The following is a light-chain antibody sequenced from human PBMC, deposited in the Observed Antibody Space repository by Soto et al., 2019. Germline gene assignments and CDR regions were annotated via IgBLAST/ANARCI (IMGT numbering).Light chain of an antibody. CDR2: EVS. CDR1: SSDVGGYNY. V-gene: IGLV2-8*01. CDR3: SSYAGSNNLVV. J-gene: IGLJ2*01. Sequence: LTQPPSASGSPGQSVTISCTGTSSDVGGYNYVSWYQQHPGKAPKLMIYEVSKRPSGVPDRFSGSKSGNTASLTVSGLQAEDEADYYCSSYAGSNNLVVFGGGTKLTVL.